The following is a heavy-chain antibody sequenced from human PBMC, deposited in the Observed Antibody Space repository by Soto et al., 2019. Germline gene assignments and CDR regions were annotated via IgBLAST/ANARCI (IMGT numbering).Heavy chain of an antibody. CDR2: ISAYNGNT. D-gene: IGHD3-22*01. CDR1: GYTFTSYG. Sequence: QVQLVQSGAEVKKPGASVKVSCKASGYTFTSYGISWVRQAPGQGLEWMGWISAYNGNTNYAQKLQGRVTMTTGTSTRTAYMELRSLRSDDTAVYYCASSSSGYYYVGRFDYWGQGTLVTVSS. V-gene: IGHV1-18*01. J-gene: IGHJ4*02. CDR3: ASSSSGYYYVGRFDY.